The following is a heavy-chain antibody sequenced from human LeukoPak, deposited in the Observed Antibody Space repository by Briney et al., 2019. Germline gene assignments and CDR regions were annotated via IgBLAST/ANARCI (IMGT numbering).Heavy chain of an antibody. V-gene: IGHV4-38-2*02. Sequence: PSETLSLTCTVSGYSISSGYYWGWIRQPPGKGLEWIGSIYHSGSTYYNPSLKSRVTISVDTSKNQFSLRLSSVSAADTAVYYCASGGNDPGTSDYWGQGTLVTVSS. D-gene: IGHD3-16*01. CDR3: ASGGNDPGTSDY. J-gene: IGHJ4*02. CDR2: IYHSGST. CDR1: GYSISSGYY.